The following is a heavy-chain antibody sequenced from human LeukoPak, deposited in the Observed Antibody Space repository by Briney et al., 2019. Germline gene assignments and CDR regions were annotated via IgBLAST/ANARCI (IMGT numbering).Heavy chain of an antibody. Sequence: ASVKVSCKASGYIFSDYAIQWVRQAPGQGLEWMGWINAGNGKTKYSHKFQDRVTITRDTSASTAYLELSGLRFEDTAVYFCARARWTSTGTTYYLDYWGQGTLVTVSS. CDR2: INAGNGKT. D-gene: IGHD4-17*01. CDR3: ARARWTSTGTTYYLDY. J-gene: IGHJ4*02. CDR1: GYIFSDYA. V-gene: IGHV1-3*01.